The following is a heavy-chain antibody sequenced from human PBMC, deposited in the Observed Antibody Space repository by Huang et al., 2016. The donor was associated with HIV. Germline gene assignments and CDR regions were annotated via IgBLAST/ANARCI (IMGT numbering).Heavy chain of an antibody. CDR3: ARGQLGSYGDYDVLY. V-gene: IGHV1-69*13. D-gene: IGHD4-17*01. CDR2: IIPMFGTP. CDR1: GGTFSKYA. J-gene: IGHJ4*02. Sequence: QVQLVQSGAEVKTPGSSVKVSCKASGGTFSKYAISWVRQAPGQGLEWMGGIIPMFGTPNDARKFEGRVTITADDATSTTYVEGSSLRSEDTALYYCARGQLGSYGDYDVLYWGQGTLVTVSS.